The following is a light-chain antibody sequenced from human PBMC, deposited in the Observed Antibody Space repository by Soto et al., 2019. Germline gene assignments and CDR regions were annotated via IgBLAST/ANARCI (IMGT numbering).Light chain of an antibody. CDR1: QTVLYSSNNKNY. J-gene: IGKJ4*02. V-gene: IGKV4-1*01. CDR2: WAS. Sequence: DAVMTQSPDSLAASLGERATINCKSSQTVLYSSNNKNYLAWYQQKPGQPPKLLIYWASIRESGVPDRFSGSGSGKDFSLPVCSLQAGGVAGDGGEEYLHAPRSFGRGTRLEIK. CDR3: EEYLHAPRS.